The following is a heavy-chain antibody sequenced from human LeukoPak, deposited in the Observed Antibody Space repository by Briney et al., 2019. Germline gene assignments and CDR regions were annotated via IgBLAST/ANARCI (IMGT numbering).Heavy chain of an antibody. J-gene: IGHJ4*02. V-gene: IGHV1-2*02. CDR3: ARDRYNPHYYDSSGTFDY. CDR1: GHTFTGYY. D-gene: IGHD3-22*01. CDR2: INPNSGGT. Sequence: GASVKVSCKASGHTFTGYYMHWVRQAPGQGLEWMGWINPNSGGTNYAQKFQGRVTMTRDTSISTAYMELSRLRSDDTAVYYCARDRYNPHYYDSSGTFDYWGQGTLVTVSS.